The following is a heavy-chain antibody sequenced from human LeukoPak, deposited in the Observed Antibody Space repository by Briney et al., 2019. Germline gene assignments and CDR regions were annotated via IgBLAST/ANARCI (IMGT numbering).Heavy chain of an antibody. V-gene: IGHV4-59*08. CDR2: IYYSGST. CDR1: GGSISSYY. CDR3: ARHKASESGGYYYYGMDV. Sequence: SETLSLTCTVSGGSISSYYWSWIRQPPGKGLEWVGYIYYSGSTNYNPSLKSRVTISVDTSKNQFSLKLSSVTAADTAVYYCARHKASESGGYYYYGMDVWGQGTTVTVSS. J-gene: IGHJ6*02. D-gene: IGHD3-10*01.